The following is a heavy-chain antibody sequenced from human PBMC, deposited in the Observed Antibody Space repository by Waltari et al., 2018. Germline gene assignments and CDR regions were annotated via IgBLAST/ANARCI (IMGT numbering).Heavy chain of an antibody. CDR2: INPNSGGT. Sequence: QVQLVQSGAEVKKPGASVKVSCKASGYTFTGYYMHWVRQAPGQGLEWMGRINPNSGGTNYAQKFQGRVTITADESTSTAYMELSSLRSEDTAVYYCARGNCSGGSCYGKFDYWGQGTLVTVSS. D-gene: IGHD2-15*01. CDR1: GYTFTGYY. J-gene: IGHJ4*02. V-gene: IGHV1-2*06. CDR3: ARGNCSGGSCYGKFDY.